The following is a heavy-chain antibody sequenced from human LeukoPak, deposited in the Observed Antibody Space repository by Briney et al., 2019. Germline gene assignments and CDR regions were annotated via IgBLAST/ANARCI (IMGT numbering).Heavy chain of an antibody. CDR3: ASSHYDSCGYYPGYYYYYMDV. J-gene: IGHJ6*03. D-gene: IGHD3-22*01. Sequence: PSETLSLTCTVSGGSISSSSYYWGWIRQPPGKGLEWIGSIYYSGSTYYNPSLKSRVTISVDTSKNQFSLKLSSVTAADTAVYYCASSHYDSCGYYPGYYYYYMDVWGKGTTVTVSS. CDR1: GGSISSSSYY. CDR2: IYYSGST. V-gene: IGHV4-39*07.